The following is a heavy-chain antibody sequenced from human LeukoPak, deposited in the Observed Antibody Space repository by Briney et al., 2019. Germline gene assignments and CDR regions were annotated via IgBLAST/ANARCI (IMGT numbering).Heavy chain of an antibody. J-gene: IGHJ4*02. CDR1: GYTFTSYG. V-gene: IGHV1-18*04. D-gene: IGHD5-12*01. CDR3: ARDLYSGYELLWDY. Sequence: GASVKVSCKASGYTFTSYGISWVRQAPGQGLEWMGWISAYNGNTNYAQKLQGRVTMTTDTSTSTAYMELRGLRSDDTAVYYCARDLYSGYELLWDYWGQGTLVTVSS. CDR2: ISAYNGNT.